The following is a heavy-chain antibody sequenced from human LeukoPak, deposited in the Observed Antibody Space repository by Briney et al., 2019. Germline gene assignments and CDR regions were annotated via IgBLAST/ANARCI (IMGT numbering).Heavy chain of an antibody. CDR3: AKIPERGYCSSFSYYTFDY. Sequence: GGSLRLSCAASGFTFSAYAIEWVRQAPGKGLEWVSSINGDSSYIYYADSVKGRFTIARDNAKNSVHLQMNSLRDEDTAVYYCAKIPERGYCSSFSYYTFDYWGQGTLVTVSS. D-gene: IGHD2-2*02. V-gene: IGHV3-21*01. CDR2: INGDSSYI. J-gene: IGHJ4*02. CDR1: GFTFSAYA.